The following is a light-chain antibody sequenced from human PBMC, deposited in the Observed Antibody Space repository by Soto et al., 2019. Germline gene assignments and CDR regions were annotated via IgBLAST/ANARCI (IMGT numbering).Light chain of an antibody. CDR1: SSDVGGYNY. CDR3: SSYTSSSTVV. V-gene: IGLV2-14*01. CDR2: EVS. J-gene: IGLJ2*01. Sequence: QSVPTQPASVSGTPGQSITISCTGTSSDVGGYNYVSWYQQHPGKAPKLMIYEVSNRPSGVSNRFSGSKSGNTASLTISGLQAVDEADYYCSSYTSSSTVVFGGGTKVTVL.